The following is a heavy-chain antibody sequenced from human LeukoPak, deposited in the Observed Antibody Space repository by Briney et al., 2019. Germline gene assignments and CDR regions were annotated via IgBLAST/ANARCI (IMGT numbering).Heavy chain of an antibody. CDR1: GYSFNDYY. CDR3: AREEGYCSSTTCSATFDY. D-gene: IGHD2-2*01. Sequence: ASVKVSCKASGYSFNDYYMHWVRQAPGQGLEWIGWINPNSGGTNYAQKFQGRVTMTRDTSITTAYMELSRLRSDDTAVYYCAREEGYCSSTTCSATFDYWGQGTLVTVSS. CDR2: INPNSGGT. J-gene: IGHJ4*02. V-gene: IGHV1-2*02.